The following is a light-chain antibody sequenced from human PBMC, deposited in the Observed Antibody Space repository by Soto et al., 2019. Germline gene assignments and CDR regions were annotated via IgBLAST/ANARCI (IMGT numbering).Light chain of an antibody. CDR2: SSY. Sequence: QTVVTQLPSVSGTPGQRVTISCSGSSSNIGSNSVNWYQQFPGTAPRLLIYSSYQRPSGVPDRFSGSQSGTSASLAISGLQSDDEADYYCAAWDDSLKAIFGGGTQLTVL. CDR3: AAWDDSLKAI. CDR1: SSNIGSNS. V-gene: IGLV1-44*01. J-gene: IGLJ7*01.